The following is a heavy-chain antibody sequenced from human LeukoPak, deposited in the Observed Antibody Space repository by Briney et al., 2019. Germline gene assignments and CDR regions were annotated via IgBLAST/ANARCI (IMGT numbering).Heavy chain of an antibody. Sequence: PGRSLRLSCAASGFTFSNYGMHWVRQAPGKGLEWVAVIWYDGSNKYYADPVKGRFTISRDNSKNTLYLQMNSLRAEDTAVYYCAREGIGISRASDYWGQGTLVTVSS. V-gene: IGHV3-33*01. CDR3: AREGIGISRASDY. J-gene: IGHJ4*02. CDR1: GFTFSNYG. D-gene: IGHD3-3*02. CDR2: IWYDGSNK.